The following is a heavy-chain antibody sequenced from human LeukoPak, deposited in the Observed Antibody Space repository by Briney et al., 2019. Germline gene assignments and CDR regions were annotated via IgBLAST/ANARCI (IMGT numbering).Heavy chain of an antibody. D-gene: IGHD3-10*01. CDR3: AHSGWLLWFGEFFQSAFDP. V-gene: IGHV2-5*02. J-gene: IGHJ5*02. CDR1: GFSLSTSGLG. CDR2: IYWDDNK. Sequence: SALTLVNHTQSLTLTYCYFGFSLSTSGLGVGWIPQPPAKPLESLSLIYWDDNKPYTRSLTSSVTITKDTSKNPVVLTMSHMDPVYKATYYCAHSGWLLWFGEFFQSAFDPWGQGTLVTVSS.